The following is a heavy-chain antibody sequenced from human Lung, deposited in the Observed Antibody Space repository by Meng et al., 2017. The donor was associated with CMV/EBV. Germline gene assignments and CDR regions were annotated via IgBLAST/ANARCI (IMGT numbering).Heavy chain of an antibody. Sequence: GGSXRLXXAASGFTFSSYWMSWVRQAPGKGLEWVANIKQDGSEKYYVDSVKGRFTISRDNAKNSLYLQMNSLRAEDTAVYYCAGTAAAGISWSEYFQHWGQGTLVXVSS. V-gene: IGHV3-7*01. D-gene: IGHD6-13*01. CDR3: AGTAAAGISWSEYFQH. J-gene: IGHJ1*01. CDR2: IKQDGSEK. CDR1: GFTFSSYW.